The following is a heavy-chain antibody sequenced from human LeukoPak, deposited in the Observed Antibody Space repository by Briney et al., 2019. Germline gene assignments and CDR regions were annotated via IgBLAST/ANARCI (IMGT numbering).Heavy chain of an antibody. V-gene: IGHV4-59*01. CDR1: GGPISSYY. J-gene: IGHJ4*02. D-gene: IGHD6-19*01. CDR3: AREMAGGPTFDY. CDR2: IYYSGST. Sequence: SETLSLTCTVSGGPISSYYWSWIRQPPGKGLEWIGYIYYSGSTNYNPSLKSRVTISVDTSKNQFSLKLSSVTAADTAVYYCAREMAGGPTFDYWGQGTLVTVSS.